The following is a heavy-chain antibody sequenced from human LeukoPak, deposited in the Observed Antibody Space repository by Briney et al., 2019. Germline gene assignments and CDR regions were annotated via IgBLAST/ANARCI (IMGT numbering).Heavy chain of an antibody. D-gene: IGHD6-19*01. CDR3: ARETDYSSGWSSFDP. V-gene: IGHV3-30*03. CDR1: GFYFSDYA. Sequence: GGSLRLSCAASGFYFSDYAMSWVRQAPGKGLEGVAFISYDGSNKYYADSVKGRFTISRDNSKNTIYLQMNSVSVEDTAVYYCARETDYSSGWSSFDPWGQGTLVTVSS. CDR2: ISYDGSNK. J-gene: IGHJ5*02.